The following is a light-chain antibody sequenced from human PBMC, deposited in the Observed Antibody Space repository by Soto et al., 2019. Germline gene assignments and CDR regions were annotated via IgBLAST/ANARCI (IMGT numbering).Light chain of an antibody. CDR3: HQRSFWLT. CDR1: QSVSRF. J-gene: IGKJ4*01. CDR2: DAS. V-gene: IGKV3-11*01. Sequence: EIMLTQSPATLSLSPGERATLSCRASQSVSRFLAWYQQKPGQAPRLLMSDASTRATGTPTRFSGRGSGTEFTLTISSLEPEDFAVYYCHQRSFWLTFGGGTKVEFK.